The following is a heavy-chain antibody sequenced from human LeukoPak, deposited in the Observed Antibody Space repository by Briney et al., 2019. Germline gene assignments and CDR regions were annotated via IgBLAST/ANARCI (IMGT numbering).Heavy chain of an antibody. D-gene: IGHD6-19*01. Sequence: ASVKVSCKASGYTFTSYGISWVRQAPGQGLEWMGWISAYNGNTNYAQKLQGRVTMTTDTSTSTAYMELRNLRSDDTAVYYCARVVWEQWLSCLDYWGQGTLVTVSS. CDR3: ARVVWEQWLSCLDY. CDR1: GYTFTSYG. V-gene: IGHV1-18*01. CDR2: ISAYNGNT. J-gene: IGHJ4*02.